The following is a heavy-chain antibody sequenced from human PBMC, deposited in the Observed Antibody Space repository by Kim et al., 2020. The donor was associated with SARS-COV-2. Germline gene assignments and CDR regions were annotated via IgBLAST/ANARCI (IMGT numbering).Heavy chain of an antibody. CDR1: GFTFSTYW. CDR3: ARVRLTGDKYYFDY. J-gene: IGHJ4*02. CDR2: IKQDGSEK. D-gene: IGHD7-27*01. V-gene: IGHV3-7*01. Sequence: GGSLRLSCAASGFTFSTYWMTWVRQAPGKGLEWVANIKQDGSEKYYVDSVKGRFTISRDNAKNSLYLQMNSLRAEDTAVYYCARVRLTGDKYYFDYWGQGTLVTVSS.